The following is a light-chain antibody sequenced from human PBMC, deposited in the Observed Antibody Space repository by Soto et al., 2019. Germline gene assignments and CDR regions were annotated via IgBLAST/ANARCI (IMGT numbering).Light chain of an antibody. CDR1: QSVSIN. J-gene: IGKJ1*01. CDR2: GAS. CDR3: QHYNNWPPWT. V-gene: IGKV3-15*01. Sequence: EIVMTQSPATLSVSPGERATLSCRASQSVSINLAWYKQKPGQAPRLLIYGASTRATGIPARFSGSGSGTEFTLTISSLQSEDFAVYYCQHYNNWPPWTFGQGTKVEIK.